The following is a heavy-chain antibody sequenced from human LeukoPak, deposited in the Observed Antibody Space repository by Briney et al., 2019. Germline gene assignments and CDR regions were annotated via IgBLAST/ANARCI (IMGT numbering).Heavy chain of an antibody. D-gene: IGHD5-18*01. Sequence: SETLSLTCAVSGGSISSGGYSWSWIRQPPGKGLEWIGYTYHSGSTYYNPSLKSRVTISVDRSKNQFSLKLSSVTAADTAVYYCARGPGLDVDTAMVTSYFDYWGQGTLVTVSS. V-gene: IGHV4-30-2*01. CDR2: TYHSGST. CDR3: ARGPGLDVDTAMVTSYFDY. CDR1: GGSISSGGYS. J-gene: IGHJ4*02.